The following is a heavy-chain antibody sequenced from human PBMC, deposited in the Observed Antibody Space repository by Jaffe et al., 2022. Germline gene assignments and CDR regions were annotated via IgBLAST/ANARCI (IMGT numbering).Heavy chain of an antibody. CDR3: ARDQYDDDFCYFDY. D-gene: IGHD3-3*01. V-gene: IGHV1-3*04. J-gene: IGHJ4*02. Sequence: QVQFVQSGAEVKKPGASVKISCKASEYTLTRHVIHWVRQAPGQRLEWMGWISTGNGHTEYSQKFQDRVTLTRDTSANTAYMELSSLTSEDTAVYYCARDQYDDDFCYFDYWGQGTLLTVSS. CDR2: ISTGNGHT. CDR1: EYTLTRHV.